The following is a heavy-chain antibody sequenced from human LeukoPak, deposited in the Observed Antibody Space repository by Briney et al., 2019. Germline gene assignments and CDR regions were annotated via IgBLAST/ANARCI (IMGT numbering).Heavy chain of an antibody. CDR1: GFTVDNYY. J-gene: IGHJ4*02. D-gene: IGHD6-19*01. Sequence: PGGSLRLSCAASGFTVDNYYMIWVRQAPGKGLEWVSLIYRIGTTNYADSVRGRFTISRDNSKNTVYLQMNSQRADDTAIYYCARGRAVTVNYYFDTWGQGTLVTVAS. V-gene: IGHV3-53*01. CDR3: ARGRAVTVNYYFDT. CDR2: IYRIGTT.